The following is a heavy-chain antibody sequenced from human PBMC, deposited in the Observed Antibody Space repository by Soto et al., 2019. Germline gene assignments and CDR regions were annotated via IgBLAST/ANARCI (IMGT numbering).Heavy chain of an antibody. Sequence: GGSLRLSCATSGLTFSNYAMSWVRQAPGGGLEWVSSMSGSSSTTYYADSVRGRFTISRGRSKNTLYLQMSSLRAEDTALYYCAKNQERELPRVIDFWGQGTLVTVSS. V-gene: IGHV3-23*01. CDR2: MSGSSSTT. D-gene: IGHD1-7*01. CDR3: AKNQERELPRVIDF. J-gene: IGHJ4*02. CDR1: GLTFSNYA.